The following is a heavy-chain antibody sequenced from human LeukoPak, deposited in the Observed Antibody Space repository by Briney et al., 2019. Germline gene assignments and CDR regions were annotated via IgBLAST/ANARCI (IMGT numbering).Heavy chain of an antibody. CDR1: GLTFSSLA. D-gene: IGHD2/OR15-2a*01. V-gene: IGHV3-30*09. Sequence: GRSLRLSCAASGLTFSSLAMDWVRQAPGKGLEWVGDISYDGTYASYAASVRGRFAISRDNSKNTLYLQMNSLRTEDTAVYYCATESSLSNWGLGTLVTVSS. J-gene: IGHJ4*02. CDR3: ATESSLSN. CDR2: ISYDGTYA.